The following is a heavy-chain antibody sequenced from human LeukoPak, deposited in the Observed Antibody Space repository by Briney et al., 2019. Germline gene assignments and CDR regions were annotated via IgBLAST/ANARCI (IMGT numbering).Heavy chain of an antibody. D-gene: IGHD2-2*01. CDR2: INQDGSEK. Sequence: GGSLRLSCAASGFTFSTYWMSWVRQAPGRGLEWVADINQDGSEKYYVDSVKGRFTISRDNAKNSLYLQMNSLRGEDTAVYYCARFQASRGNLDYWGQGTLVTVSS. CDR1: GFTFSTYW. J-gene: IGHJ4*02. V-gene: IGHV3-7*04. CDR3: ARFQASRGNLDY.